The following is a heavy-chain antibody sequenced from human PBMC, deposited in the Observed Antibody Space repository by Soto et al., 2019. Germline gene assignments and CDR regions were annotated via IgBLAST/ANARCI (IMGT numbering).Heavy chain of an antibody. Sequence: GGSLRLSCAASGFTFSSYGMHWVRQAPGKGLEWVAVISYDGSNKYYADSVKGRFTISRDNSKNTLYLQMNSLRAEDTAVYYCAKEGTIFGVAPGMDVWGQGTTVTVSS. V-gene: IGHV3-30*18. J-gene: IGHJ6*02. CDR3: AKEGTIFGVAPGMDV. CDR2: ISYDGSNK. CDR1: GFTFSSYG. D-gene: IGHD3-3*01.